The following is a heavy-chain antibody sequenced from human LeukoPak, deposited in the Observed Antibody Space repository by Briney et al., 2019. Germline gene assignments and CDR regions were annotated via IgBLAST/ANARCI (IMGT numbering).Heavy chain of an antibody. D-gene: IGHD2-8*02. V-gene: IGHV3-15*01. Sequence: PGGSLRLSCAASGFTFSNAWMNWVRQAPGKGLEWVGLIKSNTDGGKTDYAAPVKGRFTISRDDSKNTLYLQMNSLKIEDTAVYYCSRTSGGPWVWGQGTMVTVSS. CDR3: SRTSGGPWV. CDR1: GFTFSNAW. J-gene: IGHJ3*01. CDR2: IKSNTDGGKT.